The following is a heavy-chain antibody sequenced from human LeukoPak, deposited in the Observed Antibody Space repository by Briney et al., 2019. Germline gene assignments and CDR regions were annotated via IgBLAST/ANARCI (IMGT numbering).Heavy chain of an antibody. CDR1: GFTFRNYA. CDR3: AKEAFGTSTYYFDH. V-gene: IGHV3-23*01. Sequence: GGSLRLSCAVSGFTFRNYAMSWVRQAPGKGLEWVSGMSGSGDRTYCADSVKGRFTISRDNSMNTLYLQMNSLRADDTAVYYCAKEAFGTSTYYFDHWGQGNLVTVSS. CDR2: MSGSGDRT. J-gene: IGHJ4*02. D-gene: IGHD3-16*01.